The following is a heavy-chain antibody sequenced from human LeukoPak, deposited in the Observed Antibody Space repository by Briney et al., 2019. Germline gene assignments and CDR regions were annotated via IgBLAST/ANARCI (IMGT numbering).Heavy chain of an antibody. D-gene: IGHD6-13*01. CDR2: IYYTGTT. Sequence: SETLSLTCTVSGGSISGTYYWSWIRQPPGKGLEWIGYIYYTGTTDSNPSLKSRVTISLDTSKNQFSLNLSSVTAADTAVYYCARDVTNSSSWSYNYFDYWGQGTLVTVSS. J-gene: IGHJ4*02. V-gene: IGHV4-59*12. CDR3: ARDVTNSSSWSYNYFDY. CDR1: GGSISGTYY.